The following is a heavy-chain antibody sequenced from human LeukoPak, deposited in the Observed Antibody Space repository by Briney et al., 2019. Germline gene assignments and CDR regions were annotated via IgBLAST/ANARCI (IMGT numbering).Heavy chain of an antibody. CDR1: GYSISSGSYY. J-gene: IGHJ4*02. CDR2: IYTSGST. D-gene: IGHD3-22*01. Sequence: PSETLSLTCTVSGYSISSGSYYWSWIRQPAGKGLEWIGRIYTSGSTNYNPSLESRVTISLDTSKNQFSLKLSSVTAADTAVYYCARDGSGYYDTSGYRNWGQGTLVTVSS. V-gene: IGHV4-61*02. CDR3: ARDGSGYYDTSGYRN.